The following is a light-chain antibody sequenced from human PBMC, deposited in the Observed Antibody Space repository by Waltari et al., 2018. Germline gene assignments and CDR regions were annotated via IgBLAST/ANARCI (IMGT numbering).Light chain of an antibody. J-gene: IGLJ2*01. CDR3: CSYTSSSTYVL. CDR2: DVS. V-gene: IGLV2-14*03. Sequence: QSALTQPASVSGSPGQSITISCTGTSSDVGTYNYVSWYQQHPGTAPKLMIYDVSNRPSGVSNRFSGSKSGNTASLTISGLQAEDEADYYCCSYTSSSTYVLFGGGTKLTVL. CDR1: SSDVGTYNY.